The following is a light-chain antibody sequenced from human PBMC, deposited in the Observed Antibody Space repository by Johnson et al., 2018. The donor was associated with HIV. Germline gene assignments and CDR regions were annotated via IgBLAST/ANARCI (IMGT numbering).Light chain of an antibody. J-gene: IGLJ1*01. CDR1: GSNIGSNT. CDR2: RNN. V-gene: IGLV1-44*01. Sequence: HSVLTQPPSASGTPGQRVTISCSGSGSNIGSNTVNWYQQLPGTAPKLLIYRNNQRPSGVPDRFSGSKSGTSASLAITGLQTGDEADYYCGTWDSSLYVFVFGSGTKVTVL. CDR3: GTWDSSLYVFV.